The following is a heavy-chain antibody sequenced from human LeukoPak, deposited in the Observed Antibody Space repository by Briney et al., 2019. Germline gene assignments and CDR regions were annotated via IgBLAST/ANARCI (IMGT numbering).Heavy chain of an antibody. CDR3: AREFSVVGNFDY. D-gene: IGHD2-21*01. CDR1: GFLFSDFIDHT. Sequence: GGCLRLSCADSGFLFSDFIDHTMVWVRQAPGKGLEWVSYISSSSTSISYADSVRGRFSISRDNAQRSLYLHMNSLRDEDTAVYYCAREFSVVGNFDYWGQGTLVIVSS. CDR2: ISSSSTSI. J-gene: IGHJ4*02. V-gene: IGHV3-21*01.